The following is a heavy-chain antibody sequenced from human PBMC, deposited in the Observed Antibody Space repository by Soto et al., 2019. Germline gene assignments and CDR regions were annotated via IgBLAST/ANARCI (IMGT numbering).Heavy chain of an antibody. Sequence: QVQLVESGGGVVQPGRSLRLSCAASGFTFSSNGMHWVRQAPGKGLEWVALIWYDGSKEDYGDSVKGRFTISRDNSKNTLYMQLNSLRADDTAVYYCARDNWQSSIRATILDYWGQGTLVSVSS. CDR2: IWYDGSKE. CDR1: GFTFSSNG. D-gene: IGHD5-12*01. CDR3: ARDNWQSSIRATILDY. J-gene: IGHJ4*02. V-gene: IGHV3-33*01.